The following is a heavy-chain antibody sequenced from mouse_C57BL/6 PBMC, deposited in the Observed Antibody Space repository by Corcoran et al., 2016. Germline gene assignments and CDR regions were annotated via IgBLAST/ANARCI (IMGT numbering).Heavy chain of an antibody. CDR1: GYTFTTYG. D-gene: IGHD2-2*01. Sequence: QIQLVQSGPELKKPGETVKISCKASGYTFTTYGMSWVKQAPGKGLKWMGWINPYSGVPTYADDFKGRFAFSLETSASTAYLQINNLKNEDTATYFCARLVLALWYCDVWGTGTTVTVSS. V-gene: IGHV9-3*01. CDR2: INPYSGVP. CDR3: ARLVLALWYCDV. J-gene: IGHJ1*03.